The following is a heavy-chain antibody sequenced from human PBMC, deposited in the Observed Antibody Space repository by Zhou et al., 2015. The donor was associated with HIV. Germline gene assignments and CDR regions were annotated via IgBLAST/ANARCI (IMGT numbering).Heavy chain of an antibody. CDR3: ARGPPNTATLYYGMDV. CDR1: EYTFTNHD. Sequence: QVQLVQSGAEVKKPGASVKVSCKASEYTFTNHDINWVRQAAGQGLEWMGWMNPNSGNTGYAQKFQGRVTMTRNTSISTAYMELSSLRSEDTAVYYCARGPPNTATLYYGMDVWGQGTTVTVSS. D-gene: IGHD5-18*01. CDR2: MNPNSGNT. V-gene: IGHV1-8*01. J-gene: IGHJ6*02.